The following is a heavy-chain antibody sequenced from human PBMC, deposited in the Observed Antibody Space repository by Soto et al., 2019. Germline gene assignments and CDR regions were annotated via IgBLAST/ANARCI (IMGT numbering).Heavy chain of an antibody. V-gene: IGHV3-33*08. Sequence: GGSLRLSYAASGFNFSSYWMHWVRQDPGKGLEWVAVIWYDGSNKYYADSVKGRFTISRDNSKNTLYLQMNSLRAEDTAVYYCVRGSYAYYYGMDVWGQGTTVTVSS. D-gene: IGHD3-16*01. J-gene: IGHJ6*02. CDR1: GFNFSSYW. CDR2: IWYDGSNK. CDR3: VRGSYAYYYGMDV.